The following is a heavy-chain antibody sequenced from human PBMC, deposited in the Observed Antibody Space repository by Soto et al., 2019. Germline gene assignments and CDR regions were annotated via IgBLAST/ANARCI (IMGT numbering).Heavy chain of an antibody. V-gene: IGHV3-49*03. CDR1: GFTFGDYA. D-gene: IGHD5-12*01. J-gene: IGHJ4*02. CDR3: TTLVATITSVKDY. Sequence: GGSLRLSCTASGFTFGDYAMSWFRQAPGKGLEWVGFIRSKAYGGTTEYAASVKGRFTISRDDSKSIAYLQMNSPKTEDTAVYNCTTLVATITSVKDYGAQGTLVTVS. CDR2: IRSKAYGGTT.